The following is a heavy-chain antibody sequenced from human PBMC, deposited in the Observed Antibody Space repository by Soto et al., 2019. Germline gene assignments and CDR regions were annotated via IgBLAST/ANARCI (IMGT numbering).Heavy chain of an antibody. Sequence: ETLSLTCTFSGGSISSSSYYWGWIRQPPGKGLEWIGSIYYSGSTYYNPSLKSRVTISVDTSKNQFSLKLSSVTAADTAVYYCARQGSGWYHRTYYFDYWGQG. CDR1: GGSISSSSYY. J-gene: IGHJ4*02. V-gene: IGHV4-39*01. CDR3: ARQGSGWYHRTYYFDY. D-gene: IGHD6-19*01. CDR2: IYYSGST.